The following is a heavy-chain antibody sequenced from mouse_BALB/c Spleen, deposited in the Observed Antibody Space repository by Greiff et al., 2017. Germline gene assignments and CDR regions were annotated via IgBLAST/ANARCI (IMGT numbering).Heavy chain of an antibody. V-gene: IGHV1S81*02. J-gene: IGHJ2*01. D-gene: IGHD2-3*01. CDR1: GYTFTSYY. CDR3: TRGNGYYGY. Sequence: QVQLQQSGAELVKPGASVKLSCKASGYTFTSYYMYWVKQRPGQGLEWIGEINPSNGGTNFNEKFKSKATLTVDKSSSTAYMQLSSLTSEDSAVYCCTRGNGYYGYWGQGTTLTVSS. CDR2: INPSNGGT.